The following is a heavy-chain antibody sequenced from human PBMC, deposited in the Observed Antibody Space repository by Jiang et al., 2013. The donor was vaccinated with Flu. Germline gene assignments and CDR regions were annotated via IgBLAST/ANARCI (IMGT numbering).Heavy chain of an antibody. V-gene: IGHV1-69*04. Sequence: SGAEVKKPGSSVKVSCKASGGTFSSYAISWVRQAPGQGLGWMGRIIPILGIANYAQKFQGRVTITADKSTSTAYMELSSLRSEDTAVYYCARVEYYYDSSGYSAGFDYWGQGTLVTVSS. CDR1: GGTFSSYA. CDR3: ARVEYYYDSSGYSAGFDY. J-gene: IGHJ4*02. D-gene: IGHD3-22*01. CDR2: IIPILGIA.